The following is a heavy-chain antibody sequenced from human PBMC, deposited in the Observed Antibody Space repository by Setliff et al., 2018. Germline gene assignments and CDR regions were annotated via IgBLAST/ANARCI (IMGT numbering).Heavy chain of an antibody. CDR2: IYHDGPS. J-gene: IGHJ4*02. CDR1: GASINSLSW. CDR3: AGSTVTQVDY. Sequence: PSETLSLTCTVSGASINSLSWWTWVRQSPGKGLEWIGYIYHDGPSVHYNPSLKSRVTISVDTSKNHFSLKLSSVTAADTAVYYCAGSTVTQVDYWGQGTLVTVSS. V-gene: IGHV4-4*02. D-gene: IGHD4-17*01.